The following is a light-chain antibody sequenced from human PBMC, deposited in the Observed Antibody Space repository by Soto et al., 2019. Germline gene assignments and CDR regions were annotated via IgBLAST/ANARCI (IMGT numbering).Light chain of an antibody. CDR1: QSVSARS. Sequence: IVLTQSPGTLSLSPGERATLSCRASQSVSARSLAWYQQKPGQAPRLLISGASSRAADIPDRFSGSGSGTDFTLTINRLEPEDFAVYYCQQYDSPIRTFGQGPKVHIK. J-gene: IGKJ1*01. CDR2: GAS. CDR3: QQYDSPIRT. V-gene: IGKV3-20*01.